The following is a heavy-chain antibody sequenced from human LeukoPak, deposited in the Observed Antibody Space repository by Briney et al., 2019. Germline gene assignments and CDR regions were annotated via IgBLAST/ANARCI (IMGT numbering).Heavy chain of an antibody. Sequence: GASVKVSCKASGYTFTSYGISWVRQAPGQGLEWMGWISAYNGNTNYAQKLQGRVTMTTDTSTSTAYMELRSLRSDDTAVYYCARDSGSSPYSSSWYVGYYYYYGMDVWGQGTTVTVSS. J-gene: IGHJ6*02. V-gene: IGHV1-18*01. CDR3: ARDSGSSPYSSSWYVGYYYYYGMDV. CDR2: ISAYNGNT. D-gene: IGHD6-13*01. CDR1: GYTFTSYG.